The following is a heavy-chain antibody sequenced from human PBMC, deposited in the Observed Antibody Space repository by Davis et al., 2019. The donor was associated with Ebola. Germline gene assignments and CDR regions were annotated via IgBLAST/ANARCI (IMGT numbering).Heavy chain of an antibody. Sequence: GGSLRLSCAASGFTFSSYGMHWVRQAPGKGLEWVAVISYDGSNKYYADSVKGRFTISRDNSKNTLYLQMNSLRAEDTAVYYCAKDNLPTPFYCYGMDVWGKGTTVTVSS. CDR2: ISYDGSNK. J-gene: IGHJ6*04. CDR3: AKDNLPTPFYCYGMDV. V-gene: IGHV3-30*18. D-gene: IGHD1-14*01. CDR1: GFTFSSYG.